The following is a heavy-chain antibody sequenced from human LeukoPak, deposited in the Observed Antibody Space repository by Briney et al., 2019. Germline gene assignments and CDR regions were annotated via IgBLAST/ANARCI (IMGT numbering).Heavy chain of an antibody. D-gene: IGHD3-9*01. CDR2: IYCDDDK. J-gene: IGHJ5*02. V-gene: IGHV2-5*02. CDR1: GFPLSTSGMG. Sequence: SGPTLVKPTQTLTLTCTFSGFPLSTSGMGVGWIGQPPGKALEWLALIYCDDDKRYSPSLKSRLTITKDTSKNQVVLTMTNMDPVDTATYYCAHRRDYDILTGYPYNWFDPWGQGTLVTVSS. CDR3: AHRRDYDILTGYPYNWFDP.